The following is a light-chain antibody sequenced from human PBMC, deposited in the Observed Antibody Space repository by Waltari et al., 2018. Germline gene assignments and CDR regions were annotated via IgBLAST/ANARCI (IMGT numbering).Light chain of an antibody. V-gene: IGKV1-5*03. J-gene: IGKJ1*01. CDR3: QQYNSYSRT. CDR1: QCISSW. Sequence: DIQMTQSPSTLSASVGDRVTITCRASQCISSWLAWYKQKQGKAPKLLIYKASSLESGVPSRFSGSGSGTEFTLTISSLQPDDFATYYCQQYNSYSRTFGQGTKVEIK. CDR2: KAS.